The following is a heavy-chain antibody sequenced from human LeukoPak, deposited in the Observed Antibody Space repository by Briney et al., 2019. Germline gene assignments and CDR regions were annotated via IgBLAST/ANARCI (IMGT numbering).Heavy chain of an antibody. CDR3: ARGRFYDFWSGYYTGISWFDP. CDR1: GYTFTSYD. Sequence: ASVKVSCKASGYTFTSYDINWVRQATGQGLEWMGWMNPNSGNTGYAQKFQGRVTITRDTSISTAYMELSSLRSEDTAVYYCARGRFYDFWSGYYTGISWFDPWGQGTLVTVSS. CDR2: MNPNSGNT. J-gene: IGHJ5*02. D-gene: IGHD3-3*01. V-gene: IGHV1-8*01.